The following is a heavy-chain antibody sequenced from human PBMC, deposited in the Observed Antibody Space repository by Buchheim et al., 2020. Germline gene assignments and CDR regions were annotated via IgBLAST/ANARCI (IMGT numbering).Heavy chain of an antibody. V-gene: IGHV3-30*03. Sequence: QVQLVESGGGVVQPGRSLRLSCAASGFTFSSYGMHWVRQAPGKGLEWVAVISYDGSNKYYADSVKGRFTISRDTSKNTLYLQMNSRRAEDTAVYYCAREMVVAATPDYWGQGTL. CDR2: ISYDGSNK. CDR3: AREMVVAATPDY. J-gene: IGHJ4*02. CDR1: GFTFSSYG. D-gene: IGHD2-15*01.